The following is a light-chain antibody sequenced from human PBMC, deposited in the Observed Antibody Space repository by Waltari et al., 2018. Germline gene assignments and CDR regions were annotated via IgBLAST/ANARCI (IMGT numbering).Light chain of an antibody. CDR1: QSLLHSNGYNY. CDR2: LGS. CDR3: QQSYSTLMYT. V-gene: IGKV2-28*01. J-gene: IGKJ2*01. Sequence: IVMTQSLLSLPVTPGEPASIACSSSQSLLHSNGYNYLDWYLQKPGQSPQLLIYLGSNQASGVPDRFSGSGSGTDFTLTISSLQPEDFATYYCQQSYSTLMYTFGQGTKLEIK.